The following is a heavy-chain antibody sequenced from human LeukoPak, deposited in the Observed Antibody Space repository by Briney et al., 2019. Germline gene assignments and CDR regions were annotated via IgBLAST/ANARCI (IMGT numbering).Heavy chain of an antibody. CDR3: ARALLPHSGWYYFDY. D-gene: IGHD6-19*01. Sequence: PGGSLRLSCAASGFTFSNYGMHWVRQAPGKGLEWVALISDDGSNKYYVDSMKGRFTISRDNSKNTLYLQMNGLRAEDTAVYYCARALLPHSGWYYFDYWGQGALVTVSS. V-gene: IGHV3-30*03. CDR1: GFTFSNYG. CDR2: ISDDGSNK. J-gene: IGHJ4*02.